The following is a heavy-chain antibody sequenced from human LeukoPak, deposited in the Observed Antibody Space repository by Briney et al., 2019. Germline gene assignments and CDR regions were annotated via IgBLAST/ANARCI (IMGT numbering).Heavy chain of an antibody. Sequence: GGSLRLSCAASGFTFSSYGMHWVRQAPGRGLEWVAFIRYDGSNKYYADSVKGRFTISRDNSKNTLYLQMNSLRAEDTAVYYCAKGGTYSGSYNWFDPWGQGTLVTVSS. D-gene: IGHD1-26*01. CDR2: IRYDGSNK. V-gene: IGHV3-30*02. CDR1: GFTFSSYG. CDR3: AKGGTYSGSYNWFDP. J-gene: IGHJ5*02.